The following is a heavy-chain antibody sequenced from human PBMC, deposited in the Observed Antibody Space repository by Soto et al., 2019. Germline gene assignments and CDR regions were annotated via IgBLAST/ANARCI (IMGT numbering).Heavy chain of an antibody. V-gene: IGHV4-59*01. J-gene: IGHJ4*02. CDR3: TSGVNWNDVSDY. D-gene: IGHD1-20*01. CDR2: IYSNGRT. Sequence: SETLSLTCTVSGGSISSYYWTWIRQPPGKGLEWIGYIYSNGRTNYNPSLKSRVTISVDTSKNQFSLKLRSATAADTAVYYCTSGVNWNDVSDYWGQGTLVTVSS. CDR1: GGSISSYY.